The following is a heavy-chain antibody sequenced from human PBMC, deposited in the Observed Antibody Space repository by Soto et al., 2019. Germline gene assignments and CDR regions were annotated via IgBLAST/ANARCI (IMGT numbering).Heavy chain of an antibody. D-gene: IGHD4-17*01. Sequence: QVQLVQSGAEVKKPGSSVKVSCKASGGTFSSYAISWVRQAPGQGLEWMGGIIPIFGTANYAQKFQGRVTITADESTSTAYMELSSLRSEDTALYYCARDSALTTVHNYYYGMDVWGQGTTVTVSS. CDR3: ARDSALTTVHNYYYGMDV. CDR1: GGTFSSYA. CDR2: IIPIFGTA. V-gene: IGHV1-69*01. J-gene: IGHJ6*02.